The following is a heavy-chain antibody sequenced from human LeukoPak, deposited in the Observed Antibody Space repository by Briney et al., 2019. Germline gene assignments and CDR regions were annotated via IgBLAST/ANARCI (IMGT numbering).Heavy chain of an antibody. J-gene: IGHJ6*03. CDR3: ARDTFLDYGGNSDYMDV. V-gene: IGHV3-7*01. Sequence: GGSLRLSCAASGFTISNYWMTWVRQAPGKGLEWVANIKQDGGEKYYADSVKGRFTISRDNAKNSLYLQMNSLRAEDTAVYYCARDTFLDYGGNSDYMDVWGKGTTVTVSS. CDR1: GFTISNYW. D-gene: IGHD4-23*01. CDR2: IKQDGGEK.